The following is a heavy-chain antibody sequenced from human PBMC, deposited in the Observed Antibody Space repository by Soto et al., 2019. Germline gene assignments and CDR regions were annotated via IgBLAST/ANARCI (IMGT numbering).Heavy chain of an antibody. CDR1: GLIFSDYH. CDR3: AMLGGWSGGSSGMDV. CDR2: IRRKANSYTT. V-gene: IGHV3-72*01. D-gene: IGHD6-19*01. J-gene: IGHJ6*02. Sequence: EVQLVESGGGLVQPGGSLRLSCAASGLIFSDYHMDWVRQAPGKGLEWVGRIRRKANSYTTEYAASVKGRFTISRDDSKNSLYLQINSLKSEDTGVYYCAMLGGWSGGSSGMDVWGQGTTVTVSS.